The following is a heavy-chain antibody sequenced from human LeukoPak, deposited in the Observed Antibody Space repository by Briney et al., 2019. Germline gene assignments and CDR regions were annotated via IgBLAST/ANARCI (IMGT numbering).Heavy chain of an antibody. V-gene: IGHV3-21*01. CDR1: EFTFSTYN. CDR3: ARGLMFSVIFDY. CDR2: ISSNSDSYT. D-gene: IGHD2/OR15-2a*01. Sequence: GGSLRLSCAASEFTFSTYNMHWVRQAPGKGLEWVSTISSNSDSYTYYADSVKGRFTISRDNAKNSLYLQMNSLRAEDTAVYYCARGLMFSVIFDYWGQGTLVTVSS. J-gene: IGHJ4*02.